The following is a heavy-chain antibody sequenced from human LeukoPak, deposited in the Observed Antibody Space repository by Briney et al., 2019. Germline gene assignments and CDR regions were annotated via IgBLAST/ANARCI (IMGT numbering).Heavy chain of an antibody. Sequence: SETLSLTCTVSGGSISSSSYYWGWIRQPPGKGLEWIGEINHSGSTNYNPSLKSRVTISVDTSKNQFSLKLSSVTAADTAVYYCANNIAVARPDYWGQGTLVTVSS. CDR3: ANNIAVARPDY. D-gene: IGHD6-19*01. CDR1: GGSISSSSYY. J-gene: IGHJ4*02. V-gene: IGHV4-39*07. CDR2: INHSGST.